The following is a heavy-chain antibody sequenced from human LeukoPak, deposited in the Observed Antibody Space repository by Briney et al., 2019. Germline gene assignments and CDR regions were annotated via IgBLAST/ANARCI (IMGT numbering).Heavy chain of an antibody. CDR2: ISPIFGTA. J-gene: IGHJ6*03. V-gene: IGHV1-69*01. CDR3: AKDGYNLDYYYYMDV. Sequence: SVKVSCKASGGTFSIYAISWVRQAPGQGLEWMGGISPIFGTANYAQKFQGRVTITADESTSTAYMELSSLRSEDTAVYYCAKDGYNLDYYYYMDVWGKGTTVTVSS. CDR1: GGTFSIYA. D-gene: IGHD5-24*01.